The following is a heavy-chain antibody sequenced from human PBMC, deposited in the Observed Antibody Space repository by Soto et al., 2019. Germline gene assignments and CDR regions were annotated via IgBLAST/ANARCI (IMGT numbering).Heavy chain of an antibody. CDR2: INPNSGGT. V-gene: IGHV1-2*04. CDR3: ARARIAVAGDDAFDI. CDR1: GYTFTSYA. Sequence: ASVKVSCKASGYTFTSYAMHWVRQAPGQGLEWMGWINPNSGGTNYAQKFQGWVTMTRDTSISTAYMELSRLRSDDTAVYYCARARIAVAGDDAFDIWGQGTMVTVSS. J-gene: IGHJ3*02. D-gene: IGHD6-19*01.